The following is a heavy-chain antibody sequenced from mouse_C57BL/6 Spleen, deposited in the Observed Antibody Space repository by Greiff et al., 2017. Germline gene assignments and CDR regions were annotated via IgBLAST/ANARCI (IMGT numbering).Heavy chain of an antibody. CDR3: ARNGYYGSRTGFDY. CDR2: IYPGSGST. V-gene: IGHV1-55*01. CDR1: GYTFTSYW. Sequence: QVQLQQPGAELVKPGASVKMSCKASGYTFTSYWITWVKQRPGPGLEWIGDIYPGSGSTNYNEKFKSKATLTVDTSSSTAYMQLSSLTSEDSAVYYWARNGYYGSRTGFDYWGQGTTLTVSS. J-gene: IGHJ2*01. D-gene: IGHD1-1*01.